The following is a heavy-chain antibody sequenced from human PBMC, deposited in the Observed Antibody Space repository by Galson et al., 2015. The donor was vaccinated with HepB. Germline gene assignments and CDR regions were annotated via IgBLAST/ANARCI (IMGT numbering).Heavy chain of an antibody. Sequence: SVKVSCKASGYAFTRHAINWVRQAPGEGLEWMGWINTNTGNPKYAQGFIGRFVFSLDTSLTTAYLQISNTKAEDTAVYYCARAEGSGYYYMDYWGQGTLVTVSS. CDR2: INTNTGNP. J-gene: IGHJ4*02. CDR3: ARAEGSGYYYMDY. D-gene: IGHD3-22*01. CDR1: GYAFTRHA. V-gene: IGHV7-4-1*02.